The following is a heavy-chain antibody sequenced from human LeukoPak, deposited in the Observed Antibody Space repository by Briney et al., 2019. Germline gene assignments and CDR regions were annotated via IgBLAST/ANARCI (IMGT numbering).Heavy chain of an antibody. CDR3: RLVTTGDY. CDR1: GYSFTGQY. CDR2: INLRSGAT. J-gene: IGHJ4*02. V-gene: IGHV1-2*06. Sequence: ASVKVSCKTSGYSFTGQYMHWVRQAPGQGLEWMGRINLRSGATNYAQKFQDRVTVTRDTSITTVYIEVSRLRSDDTAVYYCRLVTTGDYWGRGTLVTVSS. D-gene: IGHD3-9*01.